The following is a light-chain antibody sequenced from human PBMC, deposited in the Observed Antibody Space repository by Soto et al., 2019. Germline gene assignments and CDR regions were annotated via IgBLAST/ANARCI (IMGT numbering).Light chain of an antibody. J-gene: IGLJ2*01. CDR2: DNN. Sequence: QSVLTQPPSVSAAPGQKVAISCSGSSSIIGTYYVSWYQHVPGAAPKLLIYDNNERPSGIPDRFSGSKSGTSATLGITGLQTEDEADYHCGTWDSSLSAVVFGGGTKLTVL. CDR1: SSIIGTYY. CDR3: GTWDSSLSAVV. V-gene: IGLV1-51*01.